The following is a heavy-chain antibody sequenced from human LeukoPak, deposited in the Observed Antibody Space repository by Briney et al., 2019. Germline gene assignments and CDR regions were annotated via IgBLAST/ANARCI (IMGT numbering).Heavy chain of an antibody. CDR2: MNPNSGNT. CDR1: GYTFTSYD. V-gene: IGHV1-8*01. D-gene: IGHD3-22*01. J-gene: IGHJ6*02. CDR3: ARADDSSGYLYYYYGMDV. Sequence: ASVKVSCKASGYTFTSYDINWVRQATGQGLEWMGWMNPNSGNTGYAQKFQGRVTMTRNTSTSTAYMELSSLRSEDTAVYYCARADDSSGYLYYYYGMDVWGQGTTVTVSS.